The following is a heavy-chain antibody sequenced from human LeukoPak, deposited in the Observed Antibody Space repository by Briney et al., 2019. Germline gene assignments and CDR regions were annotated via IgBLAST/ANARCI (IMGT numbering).Heavy chain of an antibody. CDR3: ARGVYYYDSSGYSNGNDY. Sequence: GGSLRLSCAASGFTFSSYWMHWVRQAPGKGLVWVSRINSDGSSTSYADSVKGRFTISRDNAKNTLYLQMNSLRAEDTAVYYCARGVYYYDSSGYSNGNDYRGQGTLVTVSS. CDR2: INSDGSST. CDR1: GFTFSSYW. V-gene: IGHV3-74*01. D-gene: IGHD3-22*01. J-gene: IGHJ4*02.